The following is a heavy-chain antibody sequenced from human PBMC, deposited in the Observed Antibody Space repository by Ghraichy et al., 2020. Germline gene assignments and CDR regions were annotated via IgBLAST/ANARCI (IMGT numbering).Heavy chain of an antibody. V-gene: IGHV3-48*03. CDR1: GFTFSRYD. CDR2: ITTSGSTI. Sequence: GESLNISCAVSGFTFSRYDMNWVRQAPGKGLEWVSYITTSGSTIYYADSVKGRFTISRDNARNSLYLQMNSLRAEDTAVYYCARVGSSGSYYSLHFDYWGQGILVTVSS. J-gene: IGHJ4*02. CDR3: ARVGSSGSYYSLHFDY. D-gene: IGHD1-26*01.